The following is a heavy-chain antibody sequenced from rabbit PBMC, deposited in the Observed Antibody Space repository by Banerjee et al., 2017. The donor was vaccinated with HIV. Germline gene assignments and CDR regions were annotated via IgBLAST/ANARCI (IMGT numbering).Heavy chain of an antibody. CDR3: ARAYLYSGVYAFDL. D-gene: IGHD6-1*01. V-gene: IGHV1S40*01. J-gene: IGHJ4*01. Sequence: QSLEESGGGLVKPGASLTLTCKASGFSFSSGYDMCWVRQAPGKGPEWIACIYTGSSGSTHYASWAKGRFTISKTSSTTVTVQMTSLTAADTATHFCARAYLYSGVYAFDLWGPGTLVTVS. CDR2: IYTGSSGST. CDR1: GFSFSSGYD.